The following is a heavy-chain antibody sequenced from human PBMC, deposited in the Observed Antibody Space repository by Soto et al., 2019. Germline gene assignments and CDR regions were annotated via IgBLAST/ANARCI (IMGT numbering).Heavy chain of an antibody. Sequence: GGSLRLSCAASGFTFSSYGMHWFRQAPGNGLEWVAVISYDGSNKYYADSVKGRFTISRDNSKNTLYLQMNSLRAEDTDVYYCAKDREPGIAVAGPWFDPWGPGTLVNVSS. CDR1: GFTFSSYG. V-gene: IGHV3-30*18. D-gene: IGHD6-19*01. CDR2: ISYDGSNK. CDR3: AKDREPGIAVAGPWFDP. J-gene: IGHJ5*02.